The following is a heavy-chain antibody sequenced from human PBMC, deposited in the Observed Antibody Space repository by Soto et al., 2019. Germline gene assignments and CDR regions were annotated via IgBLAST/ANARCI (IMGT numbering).Heavy chain of an antibody. Sequence: GGSLRLSCAASGFTVSSNYMSWVRQAPGKGLEWVSVIYSGGSTYYADSVKGRFTISRDNSKNTLYLQMNSLRAEDTAVYYCARVLAAAGTVDYWGQGTLVTVSS. CDR2: IYSGGST. CDR1: GFTVSSNY. V-gene: IGHV3-66*02. D-gene: IGHD6-13*01. J-gene: IGHJ4*02. CDR3: ARVLAAAGTVDY.